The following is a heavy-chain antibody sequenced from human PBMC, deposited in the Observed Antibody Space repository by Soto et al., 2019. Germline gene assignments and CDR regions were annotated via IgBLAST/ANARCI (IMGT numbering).Heavy chain of an antibody. CDR3: TKEVDFWSALFHYYYMDV. J-gene: IGHJ6*03. CDR2: IKSKTDGTTT. D-gene: IGHD3-3*01. V-gene: IGHV3-15*07. Sequence: GGSLRLSCAASGFTFSNAWMNWVRQARGKGLEWVGRIKSKTDGTTTYYADPVNARFTISRDNSKNTSYLQMHRLRADDTALYYCTKEVDFWSALFHYYYMDVWGKGTTVTVSS. CDR1: GFTFSNAW.